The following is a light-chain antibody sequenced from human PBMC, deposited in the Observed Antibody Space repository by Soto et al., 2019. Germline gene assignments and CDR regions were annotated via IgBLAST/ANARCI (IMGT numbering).Light chain of an antibody. Sequence: EIVLTQSPATLSVSPGERVILSCRASQSVDISLAWYQQKPGQAPRLLIYGASTRATDMPGTFSGRGSGTKFTLTITSLRPEDFGVYYCQQYRSWPRTFGQGTKVEIK. CDR1: QSVDIS. J-gene: IGKJ1*01. CDR2: GAS. V-gene: IGKV3-15*01. CDR3: QQYRSWPRT.